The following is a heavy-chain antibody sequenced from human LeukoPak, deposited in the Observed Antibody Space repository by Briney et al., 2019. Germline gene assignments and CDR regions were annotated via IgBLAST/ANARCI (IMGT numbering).Heavy chain of an antibody. CDR1: GFTFSSYA. CDR2: ISGSGGST. J-gene: IGHJ4*02. V-gene: IGHV3-23*01. D-gene: IGHD1-26*01. CDR3: AKVGGYSGSRSDY. Sequence: QAGGSLRLSCAASGFTFSSYAMSWVRQAPGKGLEWVSAISGSGGSTYYADSVKGRFTISRDNSKNTLYLQMNSLRAEDTAVYYCAKVGGYSGSRSDYWGQGTLVTVSS.